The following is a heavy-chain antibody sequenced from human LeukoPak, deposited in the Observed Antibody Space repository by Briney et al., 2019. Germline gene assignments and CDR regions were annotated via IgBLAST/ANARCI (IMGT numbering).Heavy chain of an antibody. D-gene: IGHD1-26*01. CDR3: ASSGSYRFDY. V-gene: IGHV3-7*03. CDR1: GFTFSDYW. CDR2: IKQDGTEK. J-gene: IGHJ4*02. Sequence: PGGSLRLSCAASGFTFSDYWMSWVRQAPGKGLEWVANIKQDGTEKNYVDSVKGRFTISRDNAKNSLYLQLNSLRADDTAVYYCASSGSYRFDYWGQGTLVTVSS.